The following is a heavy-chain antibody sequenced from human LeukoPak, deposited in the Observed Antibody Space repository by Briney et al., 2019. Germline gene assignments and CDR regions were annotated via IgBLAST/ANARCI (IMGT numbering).Heavy chain of an antibody. J-gene: IGHJ3*02. CDR2: IYYSGST. V-gene: IGHV4-59*01. CDR3: ARDRSRDGYKGDRFDI. CDR1: GGSISSYY. D-gene: IGHD5-24*01. Sequence: KASETLSLTCTVSGGSISSYYWSWIRQPPGKGLEWIGYIYYSGSTNYNPSLKSRVTISLDTSKNQFSLKLSSVTAADTAVYYCARDRSRDGYKGDRFDIWGQGTRVTVSS.